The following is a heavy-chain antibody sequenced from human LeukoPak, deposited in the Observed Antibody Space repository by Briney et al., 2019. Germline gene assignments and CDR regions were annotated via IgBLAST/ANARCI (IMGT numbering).Heavy chain of an antibody. V-gene: IGHV3-30*18. D-gene: IGHD6-19*01. J-gene: IGHJ3*02. Sequence: GGSLRLSCAASGFTFSSYGMHWVRQAPGKGLEWVAVISYDGSNKYYADSVKGRFTISRDNSKNTLYLQMNSLRAEDTAVYYCAKAPDSGWYAFDIWGQGTMVTVSS. CDR3: AKAPDSGWYAFDI. CDR1: GFTFSSYG. CDR2: ISYDGSNK.